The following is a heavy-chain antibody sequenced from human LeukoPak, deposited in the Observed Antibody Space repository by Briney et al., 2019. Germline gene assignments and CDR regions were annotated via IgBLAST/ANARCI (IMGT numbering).Heavy chain of an antibody. V-gene: IGHV3-48*02. Sequence: GGSLRLSCAASGFTFSSYSMNWVRQAPGKGLEWVSHITASGTAMFYADSVKGRFTISRDNAKNSLYLQMNSLRDEDTAVYYCTSSGSYRFDYWGQGTLVTVSS. CDR2: ITASGTAM. D-gene: IGHD1-26*01. J-gene: IGHJ4*02. CDR1: GFTFSSYS. CDR3: TSSGSYRFDY.